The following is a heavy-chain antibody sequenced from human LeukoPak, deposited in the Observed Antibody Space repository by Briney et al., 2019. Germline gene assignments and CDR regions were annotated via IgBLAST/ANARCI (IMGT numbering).Heavy chain of an antibody. CDR1: GFTFSSYA. Sequence: GGSLTLSCAPSGFTFSSYAMSGVRQAPGKGLEWVSAISGSGGSTYYADSVKGRFTISRDNSKNTLYLQMNSLRDEHTAVYYCAKGTHYYDSRDSYHCLAWYDYWGQGTLVTVSS. CDR2: ISGSGGST. CDR3: AKGTHYYDSRDSYHCLAWYDY. V-gene: IGHV3-23*01. J-gene: IGHJ4*02. D-gene: IGHD3-22*01.